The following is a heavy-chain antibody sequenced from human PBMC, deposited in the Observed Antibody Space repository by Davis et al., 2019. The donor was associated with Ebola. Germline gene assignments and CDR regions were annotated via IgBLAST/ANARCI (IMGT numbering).Heavy chain of an antibody. CDR2: ISPDGSTT. CDR1: GFTFSSYW. V-gene: IGHV3-74*01. CDR3: AGDGGYGSVTYGGYRWFDP. D-gene: IGHD3-10*01. J-gene: IGHJ5*02. Sequence: GESLKISCAASGFTFSSYWIHCIRQAPGKGLVWVSRISPDGSTTGYADSVKGRFTVPRDNAKNSLYLQMNRLRTDDTGLYYCAGDGGYGSVTYGGYRWFDPWGQGTLVSVSS.